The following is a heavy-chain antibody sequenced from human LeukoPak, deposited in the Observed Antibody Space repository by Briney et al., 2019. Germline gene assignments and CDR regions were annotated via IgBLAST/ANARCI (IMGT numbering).Heavy chain of an antibody. Sequence: SETLSLTCAVYGGSFSGYYWSWIRQPPGKGLEWIGEINHSGSTNYNPSLKSRVTISVDTSKNQFSLKLSSVTAADTAVYYCARLAVAGIHWFDPWGQGTLVTVSS. CDR3: ARLAVAGIHWFDP. CDR2: INHSGST. CDR1: GGSFSGYY. D-gene: IGHD6-13*01. V-gene: IGHV4-34*01. J-gene: IGHJ5*02.